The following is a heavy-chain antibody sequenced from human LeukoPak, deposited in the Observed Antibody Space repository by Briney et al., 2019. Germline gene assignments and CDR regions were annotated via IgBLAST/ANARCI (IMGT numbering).Heavy chain of an antibody. D-gene: IGHD2-2*01. CDR3: AKESNLSTGDFDY. CDR2: ISGSGGST. J-gene: IGHJ4*02. V-gene: IGHV3-23*01. Sequence: TGGSLRLSCAASEFTVSDAWMSWVRQAPGKGLEWVSAISGSGGSTYYADSVKGRFTISRDNSKNTLYLQMNSLRAEDTAVYYCAKESNLSTGDFDYWGQGTLVTVSS. CDR1: EFTVSDAW.